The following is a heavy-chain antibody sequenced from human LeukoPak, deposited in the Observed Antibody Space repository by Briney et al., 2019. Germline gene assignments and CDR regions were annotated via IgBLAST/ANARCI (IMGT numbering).Heavy chain of an antibody. CDR1: GFTFSSYG. D-gene: IGHD6-13*01. J-gene: IGHJ1*01. CDR3: ARVGYSSSWYPVFQH. Sequence: GGSLRLSWAASGFTFSSYGMHWVRQAPGKGLEWVAFIRYDGSNKYYADSVKGRFTISRDNSKNTLYLQMNSLRAEDTAVYYCARVGYSSSWYPVFQHWGQGTLVTVSS. CDR2: IRYDGSNK. V-gene: IGHV3-30*02.